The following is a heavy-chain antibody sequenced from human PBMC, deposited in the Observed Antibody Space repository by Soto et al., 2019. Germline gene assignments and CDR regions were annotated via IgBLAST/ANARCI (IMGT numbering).Heavy chain of an antibody. CDR2: ISAYNGNT. CDR3: ARYQGEAASLLGY. CDR1: GYTLTSYG. D-gene: IGHD3-16*01. J-gene: IGHJ4*02. Sequence: QVQLVQSGAEVKKPGASVKVSCKASGYTLTSYGISWVREAPGQGLEWMGWISAYNGNTNYEQKIHGRVTMTTDTTKSTAYIERRSLRSDDTAVYYCARYQGEAASLLGYGGQGTLVTVSS. V-gene: IGHV1-18*04.